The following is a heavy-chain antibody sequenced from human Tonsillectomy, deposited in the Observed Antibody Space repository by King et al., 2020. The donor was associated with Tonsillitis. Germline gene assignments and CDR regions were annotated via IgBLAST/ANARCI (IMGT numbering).Heavy chain of an antibody. CDR1: GFTFSRYN. V-gene: IGHV3-48*01. CDR2: ISSSSSTR. CDR3: TEWFAGV. D-gene: IGHD3-10*01. J-gene: IGHJ6*02. Sequence: VQLVESGGGLVQPGGSLRLSCAASGFTFSRYNMNWVRQAPGKGLEWVSYISSSSSTRYYADSVKGRFTISRDNAKHSLFLQMNSLRAEDTALYYCTEWFAGVWGQGTTVTVSS.